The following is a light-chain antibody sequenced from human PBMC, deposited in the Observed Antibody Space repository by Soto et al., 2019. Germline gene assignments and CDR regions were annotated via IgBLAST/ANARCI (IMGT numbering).Light chain of an antibody. CDR1: SYNIGNKY. V-gene: IGLV1-51*02. J-gene: IGLJ3*02. CDR3: GTWDNSLGAWV. Sequence: QSVLTQPPSVSAAPGQKVTISCSGSSYNIGNKYVSWYQQLPGTAPKLLIYENNKRPSGIPDRFSGSKSGTSATLGITGLQTGDEADYYCGTWDNSLGAWVFGGGTKLTVL. CDR2: ENN.